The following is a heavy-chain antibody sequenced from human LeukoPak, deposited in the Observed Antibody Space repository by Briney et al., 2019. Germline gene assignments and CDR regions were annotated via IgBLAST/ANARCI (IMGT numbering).Heavy chain of an antibody. CDR2: ISGSDGST. CDR1: GFTFSSYA. J-gene: IGHJ4*02. Sequence: LPGGSLRLSCAASGFTFSSYAMTWVRQAPGKGLEWVSTISGSDGSTYYADSVKGRFTISRDNSKNTLYLEMNSLRAEGTAVYYCAKEGGGSYYYFDNWGQGTLVTVSS. D-gene: IGHD1-26*01. V-gene: IGHV3-23*01. CDR3: AKEGGGSYYYFDN.